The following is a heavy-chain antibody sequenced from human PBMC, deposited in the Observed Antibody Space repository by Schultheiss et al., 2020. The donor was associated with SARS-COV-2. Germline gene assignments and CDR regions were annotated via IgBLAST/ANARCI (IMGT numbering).Heavy chain of an antibody. CDR3: EHARSSWRTFDY. Sequence: SGPTLVKPTQTLTLTCTFSGFSLSTSGVGVGWIRQPPGKALEWLALIYWNDDKRYSPSLKSRLTITKDTSKNQVVLTMTNMDPVDTATYYCEHARSSWRTFDYWGQGTLVTVSS. CDR1: GFSLSTSGVG. D-gene: IGHD6-13*01. V-gene: IGHV2-5*01. J-gene: IGHJ4*02. CDR2: IYWNDDK.